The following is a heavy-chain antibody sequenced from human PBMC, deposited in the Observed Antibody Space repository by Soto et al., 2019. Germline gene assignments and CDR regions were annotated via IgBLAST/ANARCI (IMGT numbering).Heavy chain of an antibody. CDR2: ISYDGNNK. CDR3: AQDLNYMDV. Sequence: QVQLVESGGGVVQPGRSLRLSCAASGFTFSSYGMHWVRQAPGKGLEWVAVISYDGNNKYYADSVKGRFTISRDNSKNTRYLQKNRLRAEDTAVYYCAQDLNYMDVWGKGTTVTVSS. CDR1: GFTFSSYG. V-gene: IGHV3-30*18. J-gene: IGHJ6*03.